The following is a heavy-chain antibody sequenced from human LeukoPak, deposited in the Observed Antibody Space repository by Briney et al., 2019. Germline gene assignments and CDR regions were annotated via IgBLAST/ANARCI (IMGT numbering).Heavy chain of an antibody. CDR2: ISSSGSTI. V-gene: IGHV3-48*03. CDR3: ARDGAGVTYYYYGMGV. CDR1: GFTFSSYE. Sequence: GGSLRLSCAASGFTFSSYEMNWVRQAPGKGLEWVSYISSSGSTIYYADSVKGRFTISRDNAKNSLYLQMNSLRAEDTAVYYCARDGAGVTYYYYGMGVWGQGTTVTVSS. D-gene: IGHD3-16*01. J-gene: IGHJ6*02.